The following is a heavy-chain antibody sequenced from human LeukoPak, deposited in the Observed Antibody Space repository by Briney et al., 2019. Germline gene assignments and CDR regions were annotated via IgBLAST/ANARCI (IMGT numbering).Heavy chain of an antibody. Sequence: GGSLRLSCATSGFTFSRHWMSWVRQAPGKGLEWVANINRDGSGKYYVDSVKGRFTISRDNAKNSLYLQMNGLRSEDTAIYYCAEGTTGWGQGTLVTVSS. J-gene: IGHJ1*01. CDR3: AEGTTG. CDR1: GFTFSRHW. V-gene: IGHV3-7*01. CDR2: INRDGSGK. D-gene: IGHD1-1*01.